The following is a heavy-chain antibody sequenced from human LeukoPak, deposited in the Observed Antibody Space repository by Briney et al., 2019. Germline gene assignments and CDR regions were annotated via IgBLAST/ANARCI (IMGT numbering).Heavy chain of an antibody. Sequence: GGSLRLSCAPSRLTFSNYAMSWVRQAPGKGLEWVSAISSTGGSTYYADSVRGRFTISRDITKNTLYLNRNSPRAADASLYDCWEFRHGTFHFDYWGQGTQVTVSS. CDR1: RLTFSNYA. J-gene: IGHJ4*02. CDR2: ISSTGGST. D-gene: IGHD2/OR15-2a*01. V-gene: IGHV3-23*01. CDR3: WEFRHGTFHFDY.